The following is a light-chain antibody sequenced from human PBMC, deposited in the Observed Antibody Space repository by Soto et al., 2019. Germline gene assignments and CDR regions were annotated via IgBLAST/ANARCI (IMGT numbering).Light chain of an antibody. CDR2: DAS. J-gene: IGKJ2*01. Sequence: EVVLTQSPAMLSLSPGERATLSCRASQSIRSYLAWYQQKPGQAPRLLIYDASNRATGVPARFNGSGSGTDFTLSISSLEPEDVAVYYCQQRSDWARTFGQGTKMEIK. CDR1: QSIRSY. CDR3: QQRSDWART. V-gene: IGKV3-11*01.